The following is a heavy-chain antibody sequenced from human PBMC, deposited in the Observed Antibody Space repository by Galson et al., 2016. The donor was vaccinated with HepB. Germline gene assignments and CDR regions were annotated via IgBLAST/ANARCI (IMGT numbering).Heavy chain of an antibody. V-gene: IGHV1-69*04. CDR2: IVPILGMS. CDR3: ARDAVAVAGTLHFYFYGMDV. J-gene: IGHJ6*02. D-gene: IGHD6-19*01. Sequence: SVKVSCKASGGTFSSYAFSWVRQAPGQGLEWMGRIVPILGMSNYAQKFQGRVTITADKSTSTVYMELSSLRSEATAVYYCARDAVAVAGTLHFYFYGMDVWGQGTTVTVSS. CDR1: GGTFSSYA.